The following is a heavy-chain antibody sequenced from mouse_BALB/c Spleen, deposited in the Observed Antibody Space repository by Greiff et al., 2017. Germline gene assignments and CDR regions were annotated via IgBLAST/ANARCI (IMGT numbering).Heavy chain of an antibody. Sequence: QVQLQQSGAELVKPGASVKLSCKASGYTFTSYYMYWVKQRPGQGLEWIGEINPSNGGTNFNEKFKSKATLTVDKSSSTAYMQLSSLTSEDSAVYCCTRRRELGRGMDYWGQGTSVTVSS. J-gene: IGHJ4*01. D-gene: IGHD4-1*01. CDR1: GYTFTSYY. CDR2: INPSNGGT. V-gene: IGHV1S81*02. CDR3: TRRRELGRGMDY.